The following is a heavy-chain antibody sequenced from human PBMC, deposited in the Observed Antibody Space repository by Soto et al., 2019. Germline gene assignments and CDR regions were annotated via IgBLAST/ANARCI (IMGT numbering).Heavy chain of an antibody. J-gene: IGHJ6*03. V-gene: IGHV1-8*01. CDR3: ARGKGMVRTLPYYYYYMDV. CDR1: GYTFTSYD. D-gene: IGHD3-10*01. CDR2: MNPNSGNT. Sequence: GASVKVSCKASGYTFTSYDINWVRQATGQGLEWMGWMNPNSGNTGYAQKFQGRVTMTRNTSISTAYMELSSLRSEDTAVYYCARGKGMVRTLPYYYYYMDVWGKGTTVTVSS.